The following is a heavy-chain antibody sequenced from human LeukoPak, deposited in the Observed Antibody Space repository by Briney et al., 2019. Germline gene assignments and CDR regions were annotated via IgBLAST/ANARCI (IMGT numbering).Heavy chain of an antibody. V-gene: IGHV1-69*05. CDR1: GGTFSSYA. Sequence: GASVKVSCKASGGTFSSYAISWVRQAPGQGLEWMGGIIPIFGTANYAQKFQGRVTITTDESTSTAYMELSSLRSEDTAVYYCAGDDLPNLHDDWGQGTLVTVSS. CDR3: AGDDLPNLHDD. D-gene: IGHD3-3*01. J-gene: IGHJ4*02. CDR2: IIPIFGTA.